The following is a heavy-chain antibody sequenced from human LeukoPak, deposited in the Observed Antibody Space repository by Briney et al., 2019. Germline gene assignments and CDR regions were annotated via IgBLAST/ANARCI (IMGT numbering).Heavy chain of an antibody. CDR2: ISYDGSNK. CDR1: GFTFSSYA. CDR3: ARDEVGTGDYYYYYYMDV. Sequence: GGSLRLSCAASGFTFSSYAMHWVRQAPGKGLEWVAVISYDGSNKYYADSVKGRFTISRDNSKNTLYLQMNSLRAEDTAVYYCARDEVGTGDYYYYYYMDVWGKGTTVTVSS. D-gene: IGHD1-14*01. J-gene: IGHJ6*03. V-gene: IGHV3-30*04.